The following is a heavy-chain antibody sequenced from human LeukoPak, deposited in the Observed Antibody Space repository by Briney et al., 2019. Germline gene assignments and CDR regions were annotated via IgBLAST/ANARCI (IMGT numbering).Heavy chain of an antibody. J-gene: IGHJ4*02. V-gene: IGHV1-58*01. CDR3: ATVLGGSSGYPFDY. Sequence: SVKVSCKPSGFTFTSSAVQWVRQARGQRLEWIGWIVVGSGNTNYAQKFQERVTITRDMSTSTAYMELSSLRSEDTAVYCCATVLGGSSGYPFDYWGQGTLVTVSS. D-gene: IGHD3-22*01. CDR1: GFTFTSSA. CDR2: IVVGSGNT.